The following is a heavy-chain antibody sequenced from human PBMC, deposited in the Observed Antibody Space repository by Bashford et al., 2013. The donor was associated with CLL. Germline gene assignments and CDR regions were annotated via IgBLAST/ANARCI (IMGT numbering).Heavy chain of an antibody. D-gene: IGHD3-10*01. V-gene: IGHV4-38-2*01. CDR3: ARAAQRNRGWFGELYSFFDY. Sequence: SETLSLTCAVSGYSISSGYWGWIRQPPGKGLEWIGSISHSGSTYYRPSLQSRVTISVDTSKNQFSLKLNSVTAADTAVYYCARAAQRNRGWFGELYSFFDYWGQGTLVTVSS. CDR1: GYSISSGY. J-gene: IGHJ4*02. CDR2: ISHSGST.